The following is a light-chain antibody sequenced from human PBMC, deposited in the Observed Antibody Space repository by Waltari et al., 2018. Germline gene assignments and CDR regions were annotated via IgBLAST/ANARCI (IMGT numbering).Light chain of an antibody. CDR1: ESVLYSSNNKNH. CDR2: WAS. J-gene: IGKJ4*01. V-gene: IGKV4-1*01. CDR3: QQYYNTPLT. Sequence: DLVMTQSPDSLAVSLGAGATISCKTIESVLYSSNNKNHLAWYQQKPGQPPRLLLYWASTRESGVPDRFIGSGSETDFTLTVTSLQAEDVAVYYCQQYYNTPLTFGGGTKVEVK.